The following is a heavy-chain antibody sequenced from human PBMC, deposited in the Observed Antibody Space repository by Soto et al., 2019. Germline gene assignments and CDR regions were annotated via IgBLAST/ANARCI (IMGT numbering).Heavy chain of an antibody. D-gene: IGHD6-6*01. Sequence: GGSLRLSCAASGFTFSSYGMHWVRQAPGKGLEWVAVIWYDGSNKYYADSVKGRFTISRDNSKNTLYLQMNSLRAEDTAVYYCARDLRQLGDYYYYMDVWGKGTTVTVSS. CDR2: IWYDGSNK. CDR3: ARDLRQLGDYYYYMDV. CDR1: GFTFSSYG. V-gene: IGHV3-33*01. J-gene: IGHJ6*03.